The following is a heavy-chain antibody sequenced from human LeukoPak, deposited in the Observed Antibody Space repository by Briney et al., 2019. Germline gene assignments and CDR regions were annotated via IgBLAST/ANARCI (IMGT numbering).Heavy chain of an antibody. D-gene: IGHD5-12*01. CDR3: ARGLVPSVEIVATPSYFDY. CDR1: GGSISSYY. V-gene: IGHV4-4*07. CDR2: IYTSGST. J-gene: IGHJ4*02. Sequence: PSETLSLTCTVSGGSISSYYWSWIRQPAGKGLEWIGRIYTSGSTNYNPSLKSRVTMSVDTSKNQFSLKLSSVTAADTAVYYCARGLVPSVEIVATPSYFDYWGQGTLVTVSS.